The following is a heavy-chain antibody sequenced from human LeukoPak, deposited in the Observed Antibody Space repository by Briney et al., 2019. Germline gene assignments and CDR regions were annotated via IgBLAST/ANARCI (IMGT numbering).Heavy chain of an antibody. CDR1: GFTFTTYT. Sequence: GGSLRLSCAASGFTFTTYTIHWVRQAPGQGLEYVSAVVGNGGTTYYANSVKGRFTISRDNSKNTVYLQMGSLRAEDTAVYYCARERAFYYFDYWGQGALVTVSS. J-gene: IGHJ4*02. CDR2: VVGNGGTT. V-gene: IGHV3-64*01. CDR3: ARERAFYYFDY.